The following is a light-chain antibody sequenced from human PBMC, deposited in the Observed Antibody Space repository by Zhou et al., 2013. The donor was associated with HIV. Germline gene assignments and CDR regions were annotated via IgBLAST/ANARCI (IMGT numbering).Light chain of an antibody. CDR2: KAS. Sequence: DIQMTQSPSTLSASVGDRVTITCRASQSISYWLAWYQQKPGEAPKLLIYKASNLESGVPSRFSGSGSGTEFTLTISSLQPDDFATYYCQQALSFPLTFGGGTKVEI. CDR3: QQALSFPLT. V-gene: IGKV1-5*03. J-gene: IGKJ4*01. CDR1: QSISYW.